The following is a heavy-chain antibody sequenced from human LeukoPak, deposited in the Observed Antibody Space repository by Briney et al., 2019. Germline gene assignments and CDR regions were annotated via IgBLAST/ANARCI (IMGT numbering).Heavy chain of an antibody. CDR3: ARLRGAMTPVTSDFDY. CDR1: GGSISSSTSH. J-gene: IGHJ4*02. D-gene: IGHD4-17*01. Sequence: SETLSLTCTVSGGSISSSTSHWGWIRQPPEKGLEWIGTIHYSGRTYYNPSLESRVTISVDTSKNQFSLRLTSVTGADTTVYYCARLRGAMTPVTSDFDYWGQGTLVTVSS. CDR2: IHYSGRT. V-gene: IGHV4-39*01.